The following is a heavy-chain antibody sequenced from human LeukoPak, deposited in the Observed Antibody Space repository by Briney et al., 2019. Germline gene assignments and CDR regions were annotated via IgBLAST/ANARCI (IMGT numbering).Heavy chain of an antibody. J-gene: IGHJ4*02. CDR3: AKSGGYGLIDY. D-gene: IGHD1-26*01. CDR1: GASVSGSPYY. Sequence: PETLSLTCTVSGASVSGSPYYWGWIRQPPGKGLEWIGSIYSSGSTYYNASLQSRVTISIETSKNQISLRLNSVTAADTAIYYCAKSGGYGLIDYWGQGTLVTVSS. V-gene: IGHV4-39*01. CDR2: IYSSGST.